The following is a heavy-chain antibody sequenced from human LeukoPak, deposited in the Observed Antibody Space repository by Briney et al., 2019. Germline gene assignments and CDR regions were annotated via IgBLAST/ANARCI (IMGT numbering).Heavy chain of an antibody. CDR1: GGSFSGYY. CDR3: ARGPSIQLWSDPYYYYGMDV. Sequence: SETLSLTCAVYGGSFSGYYWSWIRQPPGKGLEWIGEINHSGSTNYNPSLRSRVTISVDTSKNQFSLKLSSVTAADTAVYYCARGPSIQLWSDPYYYYGMDVWGQGTTVTVAS. V-gene: IGHV4-34*01. D-gene: IGHD5-18*01. CDR2: INHSGST. J-gene: IGHJ6*02.